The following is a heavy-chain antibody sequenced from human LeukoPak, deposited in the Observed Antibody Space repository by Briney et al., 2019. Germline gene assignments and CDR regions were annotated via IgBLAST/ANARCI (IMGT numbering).Heavy chain of an antibody. CDR3: AREPPYTGHCDITTCDVSRFDL. J-gene: IGHJ4*02. D-gene: IGHD2-2*01. V-gene: IGHV1-2*02. CDR2: INPKNGGT. CDR1: RNIFTGYF. Sequence: VASVKVSCKASRNIFTGYFIHWVRQAPGQGLEWMGWINPKNGGTNPAEKFQGRVTMTRDTSLSTALMELTGLTSDDTAVYFCAREPPYTGHCDITTCDVSRFDLWGQGTLVTVSS.